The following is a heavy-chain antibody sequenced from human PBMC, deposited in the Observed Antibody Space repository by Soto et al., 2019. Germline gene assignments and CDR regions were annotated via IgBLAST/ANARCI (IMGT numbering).Heavy chain of an antibody. J-gene: IGHJ4*02. Sequence: QVQLVESGGGVVQPGRSLRLSCAASGFTFSSYAMHWVRQAPGKGLEWVAVISYDGSNKYYADSVKGRFTISRDNTKNTLYLQMNSLRAEDTAVYYCASLLAEAVESFDYWGQGTLVTVSS. CDR3: ASLLAEAVESFDY. CDR1: GFTFSSYA. CDR2: ISYDGSNK. D-gene: IGHD6-13*01. V-gene: IGHV3-30-3*01.